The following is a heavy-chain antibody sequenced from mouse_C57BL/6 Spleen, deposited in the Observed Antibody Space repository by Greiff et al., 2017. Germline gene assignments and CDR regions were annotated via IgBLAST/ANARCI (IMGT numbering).Heavy chain of an antibody. Sequence: QVQLQQPGTELVKPGASVKLSCKASGYTFTSYWMHWVKQRPGQGLEWIGNSNPSNGGTNYNEKFKSKATLTVDKSSSTAYMQLSSLTSEDSAVYYCAREGQRRLGAMDYWGQGTSVTVSS. CDR2: SNPSNGGT. J-gene: IGHJ4*01. V-gene: IGHV1-53*01. CDR3: AREGQRRLGAMDY. D-gene: IGHD3-2*02. CDR1: GYTFTSYW.